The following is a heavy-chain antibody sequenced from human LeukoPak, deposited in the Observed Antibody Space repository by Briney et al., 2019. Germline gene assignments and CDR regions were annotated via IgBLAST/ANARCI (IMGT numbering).Heavy chain of an antibody. CDR1: GFTFSSSG. Sequence: GSLRLSCASSGFTFSSSGMNLVRQAPGKGLEWVSSINSRSHYIYYADSVKGRFTISRDNAKNSLYLQMNGLRVEDTAVYYCARTARPEYSATWPFDYWGQGTLVTVSS. J-gene: IGHJ4*02. D-gene: IGHD6-6*01. CDR2: INSRSHYI. V-gene: IGHV3-21*01. CDR3: ARTARPEYSATWPFDY.